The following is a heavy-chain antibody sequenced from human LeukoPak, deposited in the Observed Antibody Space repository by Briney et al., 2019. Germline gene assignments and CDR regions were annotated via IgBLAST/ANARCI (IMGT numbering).Heavy chain of an antibody. D-gene: IGHD4-11*01. V-gene: IGHV3-23*01. CDR3: AKGGHYSFFDY. CDR2: ISGDGTET. Sequence: GGSLRLSCTASGLVFRNYAMTWVRQAPRKGLEWVSTISGDGTETFYADSVKGRFTISRDNSKNTHYLQMSSLRAEDTGIYYCAKGGHYSFFDYWGQGTLVTVSS. J-gene: IGHJ4*02. CDR1: GLVFRNYA.